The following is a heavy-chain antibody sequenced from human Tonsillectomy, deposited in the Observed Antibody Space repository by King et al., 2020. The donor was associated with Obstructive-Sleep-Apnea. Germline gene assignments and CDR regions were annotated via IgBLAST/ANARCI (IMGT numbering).Heavy chain of an antibody. CDR1: GDTFNTHA. V-gene: IGHV1-69*01. J-gene: IGHJ4*02. D-gene: IGHD1-26*01. CDR3: ARDIPRGYSGTYFDY. CDR2: IIPLFPVV. Sequence: QLVQSGAEVRKPGSSVKVSCKTSGDTFNTHAITWVRQAPGQGLEGMGGIIPLFPVVNYAQKFRGRVAITADESTSTAYMELSSLSSDDTAVYYCARDIPRGYSGTYFDYWGQGTLVTVSS.